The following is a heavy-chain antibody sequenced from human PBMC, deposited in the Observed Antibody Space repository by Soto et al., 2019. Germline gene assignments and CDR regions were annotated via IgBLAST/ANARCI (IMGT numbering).Heavy chain of an antibody. Sequence: SETLSLTCAVSGYSISSGYYWGWLRQPPGKGLEWIGEINHSGSTNYNPSLKSRVTISVDTSKNQFSLKLSSVTAADTAVYYCARFRDPYYYDSSGYSRRVYYFDYWGQGTLVTVSS. D-gene: IGHD3-22*01. V-gene: IGHV4-38-2*01. J-gene: IGHJ4*02. CDR1: GYSISSGYY. CDR2: INHSGST. CDR3: ARFRDPYYYDSSGYSRRVYYFDY.